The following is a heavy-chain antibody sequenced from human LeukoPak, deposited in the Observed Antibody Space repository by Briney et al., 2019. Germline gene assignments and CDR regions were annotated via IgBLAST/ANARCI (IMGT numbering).Heavy chain of an antibody. V-gene: IGHV1-2*02. D-gene: IGHD3-9*01. J-gene: IGHJ5*02. CDR3: ARNFDMKGFDP. CDR1: GYTFTGCY. Sequence: ASVKVSCKASGYTFTGCYMNWVRQAPGQGLEWMGWINSDSGFTKYAQKFQGRVTMTRDTSITTVYMDLTRLTSDDTAVYYCARNFDMKGFDPWGQGILVTVSS. CDR2: INSDSGFT.